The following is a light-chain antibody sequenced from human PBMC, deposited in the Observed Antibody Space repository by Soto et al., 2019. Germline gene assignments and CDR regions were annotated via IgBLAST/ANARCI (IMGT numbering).Light chain of an antibody. CDR3: QQNDSSPSWT. J-gene: IGKJ1*01. CDR2: GAS. V-gene: IGKV3-20*01. CDR1: QSVSNN. Sequence: ETILTQSPDTLSMSPGERATLSCRASQSVSNNLAWYQQKPGQAPRLLIYGASTRATGIPGRFRGSGSGTEFTLTISRLEPEDFAVYYCQQNDSSPSWTFGQGTKVESK.